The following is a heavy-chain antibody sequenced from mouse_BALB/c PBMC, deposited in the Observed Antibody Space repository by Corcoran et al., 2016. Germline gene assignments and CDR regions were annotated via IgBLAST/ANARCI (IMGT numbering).Heavy chain of an antibody. CDR3: ARDADWYFDF. V-gene: IGHV1-26*01. Sequence: EVQLQQSGPELVKPGASVKMSCKASGYTFTDYYMNWVKQSHGKSLEWIGDINPNNGGTSYNQKFKGKATLTVDKSSSTAYMQLNSLTSEDSAVYYCARDADWYFDFWGAGTTVTVSS. J-gene: IGHJ1*01. CDR2: INPNNGGT. CDR1: GYTFTDYY.